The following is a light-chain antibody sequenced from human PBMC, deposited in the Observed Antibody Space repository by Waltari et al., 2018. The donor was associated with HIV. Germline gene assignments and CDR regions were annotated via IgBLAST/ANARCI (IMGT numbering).Light chain of an antibody. CDR2: DAS. V-gene: IGKV1-33*01. CDR3: QQYDNLPLT. J-gene: IGKJ4*01. CDR1: QDITNY. Sequence: DIQMTQSPSSLSSSVGARFTSTCQESQDITNYLNWYQQKPGKAPKLLIYDASSLETGVPSRFGGSGSGTDFTFTISSLQPEDIATYYCQQYDNLPLTFGGGTEVEIK.